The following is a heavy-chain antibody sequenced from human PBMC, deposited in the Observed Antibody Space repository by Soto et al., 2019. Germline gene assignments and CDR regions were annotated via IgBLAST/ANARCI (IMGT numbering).Heavy chain of an antibody. CDR2: IYYSGST. D-gene: IGHD3-10*01. J-gene: IGHJ6*03. V-gene: IGHV4-59*08. CDR3: ARRGYYYGSGSWTGYYYYMDV. CDR1: GGSFSGYY. Sequence: SETLSLTCAVYGGSFSGYYWSWIRQPPGKGLEWIGYIYYSGSTNYNPSLKSRVTISVDTSKNQFSLKLSSVTAADTAVYYCARRGYYYGSGSWTGYYYYMDVWGKGTTVTVSS.